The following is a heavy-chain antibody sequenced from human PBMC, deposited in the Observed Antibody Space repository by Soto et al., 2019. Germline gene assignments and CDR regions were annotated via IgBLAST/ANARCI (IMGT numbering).Heavy chain of an antibody. J-gene: IGHJ5*02. D-gene: IGHD3-16*01. CDR3: DRDKIGGASWFDT. V-gene: IGHV4-30-2*01. Sequence: NPSETLSLTCAVSGGSISSGGYSWSWIRQPPGKGLEWIGYIYHSGSTYYNPSLKSRVTISVDRSKNQFSLKLSSVTAADTAVYYCDRDKIGGASWFDTWGQGTLVTVSS. CDR2: IYHSGST. CDR1: GGSISSGGYS.